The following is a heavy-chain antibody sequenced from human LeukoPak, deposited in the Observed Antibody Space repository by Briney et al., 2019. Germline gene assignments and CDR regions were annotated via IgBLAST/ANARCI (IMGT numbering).Heavy chain of an antibody. D-gene: IGHD4-17*01. CDR2: IYYSGST. CDR1: GGSISSYY. J-gene: IGHJ4*02. Sequence: SETLSLTCTVSGGSISSYYWSWIRQPPGKGLEWIGYIYYSGSTNYNPSLKSRVTMSTDTSKNQFSLKLRSVTAADTAVYYCAREYGDLDYWGQGTLVTVSS. V-gene: IGHV4-59*12. CDR3: AREYGDLDY.